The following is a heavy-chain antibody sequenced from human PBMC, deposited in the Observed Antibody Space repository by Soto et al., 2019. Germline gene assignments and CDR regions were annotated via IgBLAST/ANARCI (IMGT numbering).Heavy chain of an antibody. J-gene: IGHJ4*02. CDR1: GFTFSSYA. V-gene: IGHV3-30-3*01. CDR2: ISYDGSNK. Sequence: GGSLRLSCAASGFTFSSYAMHWVRQAPGKGLEWVAVISYDGSNKYYADSVKGRFTISRDNAKNSLYLQMNSLRAEDTAVYYCARRVGYWGQGTLVTVSS. CDR3: ARRVGY.